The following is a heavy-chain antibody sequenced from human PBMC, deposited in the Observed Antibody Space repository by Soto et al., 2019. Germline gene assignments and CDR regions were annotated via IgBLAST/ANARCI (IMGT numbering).Heavy chain of an antibody. J-gene: IGHJ3*02. V-gene: IGHV3-33*01. Sequence: PGGSLRLSCAASGFTFSSYGMHWVRQAPGKGLEWVAVIWYDGSNKYYADSVKGRFTISRDNSKNTLYLQMNSLRAEDTAVYYCARSSRTSGYSGYGAFDIWGQGTMVTVSS. CDR2: IWYDGSNK. CDR3: ARSSRTSGYSGYGAFDI. CDR1: GFTFSSYG. D-gene: IGHD5-12*01.